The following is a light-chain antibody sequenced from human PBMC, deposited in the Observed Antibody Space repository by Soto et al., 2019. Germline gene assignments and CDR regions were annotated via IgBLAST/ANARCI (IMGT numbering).Light chain of an antibody. CDR1: SRDVGSYNY. Sequence: QSALTQPRSVSGSPGQSLTISCTGTSRDVGSYNYVSWYQQHPGKAPKLMIYDVTERPSGVPDRFSGSKSGNTASLTISGLQAEDEADYYCCSYAGSYTVLFGGGTKLTVL. J-gene: IGLJ2*01. CDR3: CSYAGSYTVL. V-gene: IGLV2-11*01. CDR2: DVT.